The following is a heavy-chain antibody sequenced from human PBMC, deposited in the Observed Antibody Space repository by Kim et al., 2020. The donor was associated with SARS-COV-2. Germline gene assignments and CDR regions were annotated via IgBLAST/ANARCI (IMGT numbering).Heavy chain of an antibody. CDR3: ARAGPSGSYYFDY. V-gene: IGHV3-33*01. J-gene: IGHJ4*02. CDR1: GFTFSSYG. Sequence: GSLRLSCAASGFTFSSYGMHWVRQAPGKGLEWVAVIWYDGSNKYYADSVKGRFTISRDNSKNTLYLQMNSLRAEDTAVYYCARAGPSGSYYFDYWGQGTLVTVSS. D-gene: IGHD1-26*01. CDR2: IWYDGSNK.